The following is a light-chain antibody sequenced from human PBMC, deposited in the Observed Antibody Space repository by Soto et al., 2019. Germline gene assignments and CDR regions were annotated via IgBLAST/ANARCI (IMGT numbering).Light chain of an antibody. CDR2: EIS. Sequence: QSVLTQPASVSGSPGQSITISCTGTSSDVGDHNFVSWYQQHPGKAPKLIFYEISNRPPGLSDRFSGSKSGTTASLTISGLQAEDEADYFCSSYTTNKTLLFGGGTKLTVL. V-gene: IGLV2-14*01. CDR3: SSYTTNKTLL. J-gene: IGLJ2*01. CDR1: SSDVGDHNF.